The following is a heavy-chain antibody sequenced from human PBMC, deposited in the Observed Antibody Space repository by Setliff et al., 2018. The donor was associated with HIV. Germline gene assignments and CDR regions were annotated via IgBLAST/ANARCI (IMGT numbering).Heavy chain of an antibody. CDR3: AREAYDVLTPHAHIDY. V-gene: IGHV3-21*04. CDR1: GFTFSSHN. J-gene: IGHJ4*02. CDR2: ISPSGSYI. Sequence: GGSLRLSCAASGFTFSSHNMNWVRQAPGKGLEWVSSISPSGSYIYYADSMKGRFTISRDNAKNSLHLQMNSLRAEDAAFYYCAREAYDVLTPHAHIDYWGQGVLVTVSS. D-gene: IGHD3-9*01.